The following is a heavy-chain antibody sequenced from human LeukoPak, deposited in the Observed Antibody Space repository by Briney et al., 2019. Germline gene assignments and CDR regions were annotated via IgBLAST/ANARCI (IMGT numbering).Heavy chain of an antibody. J-gene: IGHJ4*02. CDR2: VFYSGRT. CDR3: ATEQEWLRFRGFDS. Sequence: SETLSLTCTVSGGSISSGDSYWTWIRQHPGKGLEWIGKVFYSGRTYYNPSLESRVSISVAPSNQQFSLRLNSVTAADTAVYYCATEQEWLRFRGFDSWGQGTLVTVSS. V-gene: IGHV4-31*03. D-gene: IGHD6-19*01. CDR1: GGSISSGDSY.